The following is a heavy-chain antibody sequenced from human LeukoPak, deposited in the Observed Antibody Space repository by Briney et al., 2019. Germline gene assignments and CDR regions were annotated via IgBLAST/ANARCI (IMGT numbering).Heavy chain of an antibody. CDR2: VKQDGSQA. J-gene: IGHJ4*02. V-gene: IGHV3-7*01. Sequence: GGSLPLPCLPSGLTFIRYWMPWLGQPPGRGVEWGANVKQDGSQAYYLESVEGRFTISRDNAKTSLYLHMNNLRAEDTAVYYCSNGIYDSSYWGQGTLVTVSS. CDR3: SNGIYDSSY. CDR1: GLTFIRYW. D-gene: IGHD6-6*01.